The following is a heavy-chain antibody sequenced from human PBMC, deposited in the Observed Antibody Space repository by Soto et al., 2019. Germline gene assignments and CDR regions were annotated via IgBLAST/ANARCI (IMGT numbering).Heavy chain of an antibody. CDR1: GYTFSRYG. V-gene: IGHV1-18*01. CDR3: AKTGHPPYYYFGLDV. J-gene: IGHJ6*02. D-gene: IGHD7-27*01. CDR2: ISGYNGDT. Sequence: QGQLVQSGAEVKKPGASVKVSCKASGYTFSRYGISWVRQAPGQGLQWMGWISGYNGDTNYAQNFQGRVTMTIDTSTTTAYMEGRSLTSDDTAVSYCAKTGHPPYYYFGLDVWGQGTTGTVSS.